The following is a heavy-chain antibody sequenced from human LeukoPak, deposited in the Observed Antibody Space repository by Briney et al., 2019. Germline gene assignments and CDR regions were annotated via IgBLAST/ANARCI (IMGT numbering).Heavy chain of an antibody. V-gene: IGHV4-39*01. Sequence: SETLSLTCTVSGGSISSSSYYWGWIRQPAGKGLEWIGSIYYSGSTYYNPSLKSRVTISVDTSKNQFSLKLSSVTAADTAVYYCARRFMVRGVIQDGMDVWGQGTTVTVSS. D-gene: IGHD3-10*01. J-gene: IGHJ6*02. CDR1: GGSISSSSYY. CDR2: IYYSGST. CDR3: ARRFMVRGVIQDGMDV.